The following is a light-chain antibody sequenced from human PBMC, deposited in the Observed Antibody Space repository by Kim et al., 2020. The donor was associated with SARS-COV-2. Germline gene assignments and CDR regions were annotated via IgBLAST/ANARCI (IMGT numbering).Light chain of an antibody. V-gene: IGLV3-1*01. CDR1: KLGDKY. J-gene: IGLJ2*01. CDR2: QDS. Sequence: VSPGQTASITCSGDKLGDKYACWYQQKPGQSPVLVIYQDSKRPSGIPERFSGSNSGNTATLTISGTQTMDEADYYCQAWDSSTVVFGGGTKLTVL. CDR3: QAWDSSTVV.